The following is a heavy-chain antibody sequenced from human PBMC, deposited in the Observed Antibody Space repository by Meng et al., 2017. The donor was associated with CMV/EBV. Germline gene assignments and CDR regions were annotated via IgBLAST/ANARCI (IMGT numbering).Heavy chain of an antibody. V-gene: IGHV3-74*01. CDR1: GFTFSSYS. CDR2: IRFDGGET. Sequence: GGSLRLSCAASGFTFSSYSMHWVRQAPGKGLVWVSHIRFDGGETNYADSVKGRFSISRDNAKNTVYLQMNSLRAEDTAVYYCARYPFGSHVYDSSGYGTDVWGQGTTVTVSS. J-gene: IGHJ6*02. D-gene: IGHD3-22*01. CDR3: ARYPFGSHVYDSSGYGTDV.